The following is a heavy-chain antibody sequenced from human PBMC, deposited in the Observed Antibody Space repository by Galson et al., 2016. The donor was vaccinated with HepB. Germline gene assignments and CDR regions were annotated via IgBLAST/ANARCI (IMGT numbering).Heavy chain of an antibody. CDR2: ISASAGTT. CDR3: AKVAPTPCTSGWYDFDY. J-gene: IGHJ4*01. V-gene: IGHV3-23*01. Sequence: SLRLSCAGSGYIFSTYAMTWVRQAPGKGLEWVSIISASAGTTYYADSVKGRFTISRDTSKNTLYLQMNSLSAEDTAVYYFAKVAPTPCTSGWYDFDYRGHGPLVTVSS. D-gene: IGHD6-19*01. CDR1: GYIFSTYA.